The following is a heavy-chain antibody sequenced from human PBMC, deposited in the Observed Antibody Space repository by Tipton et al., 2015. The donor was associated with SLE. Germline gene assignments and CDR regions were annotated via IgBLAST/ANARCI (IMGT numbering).Heavy chain of an antibody. D-gene: IGHD7-27*01. CDR1: GFTFSSYA. Sequence: SLRLSCAASGFTFSSYAMHWVRRAPGKGLEWVAVISYDGSNKYYADSVKGRFTISRDNSKNTLYLQMNSLRAEDTAVYYCARDLTGDASDIWGQGTMVTVSS. CDR2: ISYDGSNK. J-gene: IGHJ3*02. CDR3: ARDLTGDASDI. V-gene: IGHV3-30*04.